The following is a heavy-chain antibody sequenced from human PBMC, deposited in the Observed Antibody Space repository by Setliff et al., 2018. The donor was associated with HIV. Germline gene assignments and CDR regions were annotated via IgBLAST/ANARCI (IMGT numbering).Heavy chain of an antibody. CDR1: GYNFSSNG. CDR2: ISSYNGNT. J-gene: IGHJ4*02. V-gene: IGHV1-18*01. D-gene: IGHD4-17*01. CDR3: ARRMSPEVTTLDN. Sequence: ASVKVSCKASGYNFSSNGISWVRQAPGQGLEWMGWISSYNGNTNYSQNLQGRVTMTTDTSTSTAYMGLRSLRSDDTAVYYCARRMSPEVTTLDNWGQGTLVTVSS.